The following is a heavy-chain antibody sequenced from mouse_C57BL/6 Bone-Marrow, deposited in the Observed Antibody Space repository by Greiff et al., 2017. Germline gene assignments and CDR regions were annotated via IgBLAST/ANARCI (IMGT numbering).Heavy chain of an antibody. CDR2: IYPGNSDT. D-gene: IGHD2-10*02. V-gene: IGHV1-5*01. CDR1: GYTFTSYW. J-gene: IGHJ4*01. CDR3: TGGMDYYYAIDD. Sequence: EVQLQQSGTVLARPGASVKMSCKTSGYTFTSYWMHWVKQRPGQGLEWIGAIYPGNSDTSYNQKFKGKATLTAVTSASTAYMELSSLTTEDSAVXYCTGGMDYYYAIDDWGKGTSGTVSS.